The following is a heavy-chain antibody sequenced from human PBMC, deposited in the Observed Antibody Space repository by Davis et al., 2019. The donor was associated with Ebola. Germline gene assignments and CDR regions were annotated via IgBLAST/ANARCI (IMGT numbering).Heavy chain of an antibody. Sequence: ASVKVSCKASGYTFNTYGITWVRQAPGQGLEWMGWISAYNGNTNFAPKLQGRVTMTTDTSTSTAYMELRSLRSDDTAIYYCARNSSGANGLDVWGQGTTVTVSS. D-gene: IGHD6-6*01. V-gene: IGHV1-18*01. CDR1: GYTFNTYG. CDR3: ARNSSGANGLDV. J-gene: IGHJ6*02. CDR2: ISAYNGNT.